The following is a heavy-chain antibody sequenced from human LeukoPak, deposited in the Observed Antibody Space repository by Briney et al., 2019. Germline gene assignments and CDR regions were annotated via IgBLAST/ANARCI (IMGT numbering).Heavy chain of an antibody. CDR3: VRDSRYCPDV. CDR1: GFTFSSYW. Sequence: GGSLRLSCAASGFTFSSYWMHWVRQAPGKGLVWVSRLISDGSSASYADSVKGRFAISRDNTKNILYLQMNSLRAEDTAVYYCVRDSRYCPDVWGQGTTVTVSS. V-gene: IGHV3-74*01. CDR2: LISDGSSA. J-gene: IGHJ6*02. D-gene: IGHD2-8*02.